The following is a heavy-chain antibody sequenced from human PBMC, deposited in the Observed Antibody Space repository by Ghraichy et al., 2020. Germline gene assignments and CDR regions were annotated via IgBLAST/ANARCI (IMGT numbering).Heavy chain of an antibody. CDR3: ARDRGTIATAGNFDW. V-gene: IGHV1-18*01. Sequence: ASVKVSCKASGYSFSTYGISWVRQAPGQGLEWLGWVSPYNGNPNYAPKIQDRVTMTTDTSTSTAYMELKSLRSDDTAMYFCARDRGTIATAGNFDWWGQGTLVTVSS. CDR1: GYSFSTYG. D-gene: IGHD6-13*01. J-gene: IGHJ4*02. CDR2: VSPYNGNP.